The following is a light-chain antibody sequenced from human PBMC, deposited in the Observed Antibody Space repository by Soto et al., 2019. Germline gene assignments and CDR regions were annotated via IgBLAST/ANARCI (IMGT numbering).Light chain of an antibody. V-gene: IGKV2-28*01. J-gene: IGKJ1*01. CDR3: MQALQSWT. CDR2: LGC. CDR1: QSLLYNNTSNY. Sequence: VLTQSPLTLPVTPGEPASISCRSSQSLLYNNTSNYLGWYLQTPGQSPQLLIYLGCNRASGVHDRFSGSGSGTDFTLKISRVEAEDVGVYCCMQALQSWTFGQGTKVDIK.